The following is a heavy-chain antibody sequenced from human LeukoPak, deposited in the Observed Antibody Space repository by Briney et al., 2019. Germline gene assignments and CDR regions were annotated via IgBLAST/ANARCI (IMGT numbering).Heavy chain of an antibody. CDR3: ARDLFVDIVVVVAAQPDLHDAFDI. J-gene: IGHJ3*02. V-gene: IGHV1-18*01. CDR2: ISAYNGNT. Sequence: GASVKVSCKASGYTFTSYGISWVRQAPGQGLEWMGWISAYNGNTNYAQKLQGRVTMTTDTSTSTAYMELRSLRPDDTAVYYCARDLFVDIVVVVAAQPDLHDAFDIWGQGTMVTVSS. CDR1: GYTFTSYG. D-gene: IGHD2-15*01.